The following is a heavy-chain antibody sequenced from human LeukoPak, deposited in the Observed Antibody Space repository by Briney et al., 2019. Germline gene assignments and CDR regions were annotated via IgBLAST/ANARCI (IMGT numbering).Heavy chain of an antibody. CDR3: ASPTSIAAPALSSGSPYRDY. Sequence: PSETLSLTCTVSGGSISSSSYYWGWIRQPPGKGLEWIGSIYYSGSTYYNPSLKSRVTISVDTSKNQFSLKLSSVTAADTAVYYCASPTSIAAPALSSGSPYRDYWGQGTLVTVSS. CDR1: GGSISSSSYY. V-gene: IGHV4-39*01. D-gene: IGHD6-6*01. J-gene: IGHJ4*02. CDR2: IYYSGST.